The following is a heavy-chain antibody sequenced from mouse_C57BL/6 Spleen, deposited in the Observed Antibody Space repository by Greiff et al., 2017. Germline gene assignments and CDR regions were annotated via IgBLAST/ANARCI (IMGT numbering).Heavy chain of an antibody. CDR1: GFNIKNTY. CDR2: IDPANGNT. CDR3: ARSHYYGSSRYAMDY. Sequence: VQLQQSVAELVRPGASVKLSCTASGFNIKNTYMHWVKQGPEQGLEWIGRIDPANGNTKYAPKFQGKATITADTSSNTAYLQLSSLTSEDTAIYYCARSHYYGSSRYAMDYWGQGTSVTVSS. J-gene: IGHJ4*01. D-gene: IGHD1-1*01. V-gene: IGHV14-3*01.